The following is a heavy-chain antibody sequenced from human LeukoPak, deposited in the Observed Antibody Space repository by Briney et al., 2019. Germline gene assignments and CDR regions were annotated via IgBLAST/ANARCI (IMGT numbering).Heavy chain of an antibody. CDR2: INPSGGST. V-gene: IGHV1-46*01. Sequence: GASVKVSCKASGYTFTSYYMHWVRQAPGQGLEWMGIINPSGGSTSYAQKFQGRVTMTRDTSRSTVYMELSSLRSEDTAVYYCARDLIGTAAGTYWGQGTLVTVSS. J-gene: IGHJ4*02. D-gene: IGHD6-13*01. CDR3: ARDLIGTAAGTY. CDR1: GYTFTSYY.